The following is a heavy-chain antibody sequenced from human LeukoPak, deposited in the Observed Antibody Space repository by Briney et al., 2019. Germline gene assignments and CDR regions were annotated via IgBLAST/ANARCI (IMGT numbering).Heavy chain of an antibody. CDR1: GGSISSYY. D-gene: IGHD3-3*01. V-gene: IGHV4-4*07. CDR2: IYTSGST. CDR3: ARHGLRFLEWFPWLPFDY. J-gene: IGHJ4*02. Sequence: PSETLSLTCTVSGGSISSYYWSWIRQPAGKGLEWIGRIYTSGSTNYNPSLKSRVTMSVDTSKNQFSLKLSSVTAADTAVYYCARHGLRFLEWFPWLPFDYWGQGTLVTVSS.